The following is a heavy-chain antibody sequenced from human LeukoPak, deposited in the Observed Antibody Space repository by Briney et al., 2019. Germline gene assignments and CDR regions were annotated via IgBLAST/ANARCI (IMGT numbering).Heavy chain of an antibody. V-gene: IGHV4-39*01. CDR3: ARRGVYSGSYYSGEFDY. Sequence: PSETLSLTCTVSGGSISSSSYYWGWIRQPPGRGLEWIGSIYYSGSTYYNPSLKSRVTISVDTSKNQFSLKLSPVTAADTAVYYCARRGVYSGSYYSGEFDYWGQGTLVTASS. J-gene: IGHJ4*02. D-gene: IGHD1-26*01. CDR1: GGSISSSSYY. CDR2: IYYSGST.